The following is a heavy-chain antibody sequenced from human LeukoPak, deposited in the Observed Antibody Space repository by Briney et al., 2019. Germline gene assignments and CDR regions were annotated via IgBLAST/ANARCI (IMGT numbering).Heavy chain of an antibody. CDR2: INPNSGGT. CDR3: ASSVPGPDSSGYGGAFDI. J-gene: IGHJ3*02. CDR1: GYTFTGYY. Sequence: ASVKVSCKASGYTFTGYYMHWVRQAPGQGLEWMGWINPNSGGTNYAQKFQGRVTMTRDTSISTAYMELSRLRSDDTAVYYCASSVPGPDSSGYGGAFDIWGQGTMVTVSS. D-gene: IGHD3-22*01. V-gene: IGHV1-2*02.